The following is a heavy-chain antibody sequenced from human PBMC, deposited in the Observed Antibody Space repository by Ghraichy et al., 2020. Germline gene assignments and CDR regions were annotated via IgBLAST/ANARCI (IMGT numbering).Heavy chain of an antibody. CDR1: GGSISSYY. V-gene: IGHV4-4*07. D-gene: IGHD6-19*01. Sequence: SETLSLTCTVSGGSISSYYWSWIRQPAGKGLEWIGRIYTSGSTNYNPSLKSRVTMSVDTSKNQFSLKLSSVTAADTAVYYCARGESSGWYGTYYYGMDVWGQGTTVTVYS. CDR2: IYTSGST. CDR3: ARGESSGWYGTYYYGMDV. J-gene: IGHJ6*02.